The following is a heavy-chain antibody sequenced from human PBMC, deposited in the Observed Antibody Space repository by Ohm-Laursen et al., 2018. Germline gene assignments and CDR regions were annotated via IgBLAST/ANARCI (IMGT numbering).Heavy chain of an antibody. Sequence: SVKVSCKASGYTFTGYYIHWVRQAPGQGLEWMGWINPNSGGTNYAQKFQARVTMTSDTSVSTAYMELSGLRSDDTAVYYCARDHSKDYWGQGTLVTVSS. CDR2: INPNSGGT. J-gene: IGHJ4*02. V-gene: IGHV1-2*02. CDR1: GYTFTGYY. CDR3: ARDHSKDY. D-gene: IGHD2-15*01.